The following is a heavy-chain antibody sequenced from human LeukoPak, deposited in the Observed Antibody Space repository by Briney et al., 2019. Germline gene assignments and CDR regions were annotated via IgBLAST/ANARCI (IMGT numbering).Heavy chain of an antibody. CDR3: ASVTMVRGVITTNYGMDV. D-gene: IGHD3-10*01. J-gene: IGHJ6*02. CDR2: INPNSGGT. CDR1: GYTFTGYY. Sequence: ASVKVSCKASGYTFTGYYMHWVRQAPGQGLEWMGWINPNSGGTNYAQKFQGRVTMTRDTSISTAYMELSRLRSDDTAVYYCASVTMVRGVITTNYGMDVWGQGTTVTVSS. V-gene: IGHV1-2*02.